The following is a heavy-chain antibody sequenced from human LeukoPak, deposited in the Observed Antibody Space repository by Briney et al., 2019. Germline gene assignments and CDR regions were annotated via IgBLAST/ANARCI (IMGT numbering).Heavy chain of an antibody. CDR3: AKDQTTDYYDFWSGYYHPYNWFDP. J-gene: IGHJ5*02. V-gene: IGHV3-30*18. D-gene: IGHD3-3*01. CDR2: ISYDGSNK. Sequence: GGSLRLSCAASGCTFSSYGMHWVRQAPGKGLEWVAVISYDGSNKYYADSVKGRFTISRDNSKNTLYLQMNSLRAEDTAVYYCAKDQTTDYYDFWSGYYHPYNWFDPWGQGTLVTVSS. CDR1: GCTFSSYG.